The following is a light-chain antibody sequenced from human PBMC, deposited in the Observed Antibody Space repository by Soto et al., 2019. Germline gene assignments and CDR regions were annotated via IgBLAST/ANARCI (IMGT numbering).Light chain of an antibody. V-gene: IGKV3D-20*02. Sequence: ESVWTHSESTMSXXPGEXATVXXRXLQSVRSSYLAWYQQKPFQPPMLLIYVASTISTSIPSIFSCGWSGADFNLTISSIGPEDFAVCYCQQRSNWRPITFGQGTRMEIK. CDR2: VAS. CDR1: QSVRSSY. J-gene: IGKJ5*01. CDR3: QQRSNWRPIT.